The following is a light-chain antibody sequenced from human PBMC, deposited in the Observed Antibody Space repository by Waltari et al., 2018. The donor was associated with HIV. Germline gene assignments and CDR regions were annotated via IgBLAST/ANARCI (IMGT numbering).Light chain of an antibody. CDR2: EVS. V-gene: IGLV2-14*01. CDR3: SSYTSSNTLI. CDR1: SHDIVGYNF. Sequence: QSALTQPASVSGSPGQSITISCTGTSHDIVGYNFVSWYQHHPGKAPKLMISEVSKRPSGVSDRFSGSKSGNTASLTISGLQAEDEADYYCSSYTSSNTLIFGGGTRLTVL. J-gene: IGLJ2*01.